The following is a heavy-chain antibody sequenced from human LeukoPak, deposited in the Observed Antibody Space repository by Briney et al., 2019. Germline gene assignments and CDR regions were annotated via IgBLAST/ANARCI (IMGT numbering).Heavy chain of an antibody. CDR3: ARNHIWFGELMRFDP. J-gene: IGHJ5*02. CDR2: INAGNGNT. V-gene: IGHV1-3*01. D-gene: IGHD3-10*01. Sequence: ASVKVSCKACGYTSTSYAMHWVRQAPGQRLEWMGWINAGNGNTKYSQKFQGRVTITRDTSASTAYMELSSLRSEDTAVYYCARNHIWFGELMRFDPWGQGTLVTVSS. CDR1: GYTSTSYA.